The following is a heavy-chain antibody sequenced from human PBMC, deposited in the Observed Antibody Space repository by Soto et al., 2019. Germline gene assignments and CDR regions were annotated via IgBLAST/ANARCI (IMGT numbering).Heavy chain of an antibody. CDR1: GYTFTSYG. Sequence: QVQLVQSGAEVKKPGASVKVSCKASGYTFTSYGISWVRQAPGQGLEWMGWISAYNGNINYAQKLQGRVTMTTETSTSTAYMELRSLRSDDTAVYYCAGDLGNYCTNGVCYDYWGQGTLVSVSS. V-gene: IGHV1-18*01. D-gene: IGHD2-8*01. CDR2: ISAYNGNI. CDR3: AGDLGNYCTNGVCYDY. J-gene: IGHJ4*02.